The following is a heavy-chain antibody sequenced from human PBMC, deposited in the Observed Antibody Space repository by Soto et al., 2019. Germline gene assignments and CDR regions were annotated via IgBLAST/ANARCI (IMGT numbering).Heavy chain of an antibody. V-gene: IGHV4-31*03. Sequence: LSLPCTVSGGSLSSGGYYWSWIRQHPGKGLEWIGYIYYSGSTYYNPSLKSRVTISVDTSKNQFSLKLNSVTAADTAVYYCARGGYGPPVTFDYWGQGTLVTVSS. CDR3: ARGGYGPPVTFDY. D-gene: IGHD6-25*01. CDR1: GGSLSSGGYY. J-gene: IGHJ4*02. CDR2: IYYSGST.